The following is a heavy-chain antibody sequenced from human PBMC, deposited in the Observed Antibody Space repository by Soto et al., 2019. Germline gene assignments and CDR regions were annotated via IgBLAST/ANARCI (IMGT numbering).Heavy chain of an antibody. D-gene: IGHD1-7*01. J-gene: IGHJ6*03. CDR3: AGTPSLQWYYMDV. V-gene: IGHV6-1*01. CDR1: GDSVSSNSAA. Sequence: PSQTLSLTCAISGDSVSSNSAAWNWIRQSPSGGLEWLGRTYYRSRWYNDYAVSVRSRIAINPDTSKNQFSLHLNSVTPEDTAVYYCAGTPSLQWYYMDVWGKVTTVTVSS. CDR2: TYYRSRWYN.